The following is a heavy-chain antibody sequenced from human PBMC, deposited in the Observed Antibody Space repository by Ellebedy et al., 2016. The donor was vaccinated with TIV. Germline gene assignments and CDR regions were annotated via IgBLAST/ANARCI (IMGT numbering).Heavy chain of an antibody. CDR2: INAGNGNT. Sequence: AASVKVSCKASGYTFTSYGISWVRQAPGQGLEWMGWINAGNGNTKYSQKFQGRVTITRDTSASTAYMELSSLGSEDTAVYYCAREDPDTYGMDVWGQGTTVTVSS. CDR3: AREDPDTYGMDV. J-gene: IGHJ6*02. CDR1: GYTFTSYG. D-gene: IGHD1-14*01. V-gene: IGHV1-3*01.